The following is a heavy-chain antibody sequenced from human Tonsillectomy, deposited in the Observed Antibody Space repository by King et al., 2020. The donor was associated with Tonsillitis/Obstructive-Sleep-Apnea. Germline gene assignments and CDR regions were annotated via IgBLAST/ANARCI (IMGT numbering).Heavy chain of an antibody. CDR1: GGSFSSNS. D-gene: IGHD1-14*01. V-gene: IGHV4-34*01. CDR2: VNHSEGS. CDR3: ARVVKESMGEPVDHFDH. Sequence: VQLQQWGAGLLKPSETLSLTCAVYGGSFSSNSWSWIRQPPGKGLEWIGEVNHSEGSNYNPSLKGRVTISVDTSNSQFSLRLSSVTAADSAVYYCARVVKESMGEPVDHFDHGGQGTLVTVSS. J-gene: IGHJ4*02.